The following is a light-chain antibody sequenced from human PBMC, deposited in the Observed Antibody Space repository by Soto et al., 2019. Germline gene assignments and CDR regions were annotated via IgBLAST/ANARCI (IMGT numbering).Light chain of an antibody. Sequence: EVVLTQCQGILSLSTGERGTRSCTASHYVYSNVAWFQQRPGQAPRLLIYRASTRATGTPARFSGSGSGTEFTLTITSLQSEDFALYYCQQYHNLWTFGQGTKVDIK. J-gene: IGKJ1*01. CDR3: QQYHNLWT. CDR2: RAS. V-gene: IGKV3-15*01. CDR1: HYVYSN.